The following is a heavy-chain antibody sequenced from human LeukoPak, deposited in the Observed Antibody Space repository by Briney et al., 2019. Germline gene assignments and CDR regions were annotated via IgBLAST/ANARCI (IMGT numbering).Heavy chain of an antibody. CDR2: INHSGST. CDR3: ARVASPFPFDY. D-gene: IGHD2/OR15-2a*01. CDR1: GGSFSGYY. J-gene: IGHJ4*02. Sequence: SETLSLTCAVYGGSFSGYYWSWIRQPPGKGLEWIGEINHSGSTNYNPSLKSQVTISVDTSKNQFSLKLSSVTAADTAVYYCARVASPFPFDYWGQGTLVTVSS. V-gene: IGHV4-34*01.